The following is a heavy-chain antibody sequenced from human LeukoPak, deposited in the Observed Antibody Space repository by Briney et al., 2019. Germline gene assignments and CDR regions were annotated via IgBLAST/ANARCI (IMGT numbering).Heavy chain of an antibody. J-gene: IGHJ5*02. D-gene: IGHD4-17*01. CDR2: INPNSGGT. CDR1: GYTFTGYY. CDR3: ARSSTDGDWIDP. V-gene: IGHV1-2*02. Sequence: GSVKVSCKASGYTFTGYYMHWVRQAPGRGLEWMGWINPNSGGTNYAQKFQGRVTMTRDTSISTAYMELSRLRSDDTAVYYCARSSTDGDWIDPWGQGTLVTVSS.